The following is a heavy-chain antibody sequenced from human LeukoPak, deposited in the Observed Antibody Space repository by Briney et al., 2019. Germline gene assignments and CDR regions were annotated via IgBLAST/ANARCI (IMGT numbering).Heavy chain of an antibody. J-gene: IGHJ4*02. D-gene: IGHD6-13*01. CDR3: ARVSYSSSWYSDY. V-gene: IGHV3-21*01. CDR2: ISSSSSYI. CDR1: GFTFDDYG. Sequence: GGSLRLSCAASGFTFDDYGMSWVRQAPGKGLEWVSSISSSSSYIYYADSVKGRFTISRDNAKNSLYLQMNSLRAEDTAVYYCARVSYSSSWYSDYWGQGTLVTVSS.